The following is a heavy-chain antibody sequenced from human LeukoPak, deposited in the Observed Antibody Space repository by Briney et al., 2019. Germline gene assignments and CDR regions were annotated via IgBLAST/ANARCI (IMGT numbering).Heavy chain of an antibody. CDR3: ARGDGSGPPFDY. V-gene: IGHV3-13*01. Sequence: GGSLRLSCAASGFTFSSYDMHWVRQATGKGLEWVSVIGSAGDTYYPVSVRGRFSISRENAKNSLYLQMNSLRAGDTAVYYCARGDGSGPPFDYWGQGTLVTVSS. D-gene: IGHD3-10*01. CDR1: GFTFSSYD. J-gene: IGHJ4*02. CDR2: IGSAGDT.